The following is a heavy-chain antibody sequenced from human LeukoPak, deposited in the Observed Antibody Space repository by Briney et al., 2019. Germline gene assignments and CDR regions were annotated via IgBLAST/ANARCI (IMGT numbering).Heavy chain of an antibody. J-gene: IGHJ4*02. CDR2: YSGSGGKI. Sequence: PGGSLRLSCAASGITFSIYAMNWVRQGPGKGLEWVSGYSGSGGKIYHADSVKGRLTISRDNSKNTLYLQMHSLRAEDTAVYYCVKGAAGGTSDYFDYWGQGSLVIVSS. D-gene: IGHD6-13*01. V-gene: IGHV3-23*01. CDR3: VKGAAGGTSDYFDY. CDR1: GITFSIYA.